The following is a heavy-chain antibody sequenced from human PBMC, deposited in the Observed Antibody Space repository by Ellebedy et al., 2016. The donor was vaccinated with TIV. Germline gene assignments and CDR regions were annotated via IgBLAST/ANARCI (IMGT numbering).Heavy chain of an antibody. CDR3: ARDRSVVMTSDAFDN. CDR1: GFTFSSYS. V-gene: IGHV3-48*04. D-gene: IGHD4-23*01. Sequence: GESLKISCAASGFTFSSYSMNWVRQAPGKGLEWVSYISSSSGTIYYADSVKGRFTISRDNAKNSLYLQMNSLRADATSLYYCARDRSVVMTSDAFDNWGQGTMVTVSS. CDR2: ISSSSGTI. J-gene: IGHJ3*02.